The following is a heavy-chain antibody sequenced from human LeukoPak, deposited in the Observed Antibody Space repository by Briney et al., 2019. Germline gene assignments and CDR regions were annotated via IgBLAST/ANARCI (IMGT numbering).Heavy chain of an antibody. CDR2: IYYSGST. J-gene: IGHJ6*03. CDR1: GGSISSSSYY. V-gene: IGHV4-39*07. CDR3: ARAPGGSYYDREYYYYYYMDV. D-gene: IGHD1-26*01. Sequence: PSETLSLTCTVSGGSISSSSYYWGWIRQPPGKGLEWIGSIYYSGSTYYNPSLKSRVTISLDTSKNQFSLKLSSVTAADTAVYYCARAPGGSYYDREYYYYYYMDVWGKGTTVTVSS.